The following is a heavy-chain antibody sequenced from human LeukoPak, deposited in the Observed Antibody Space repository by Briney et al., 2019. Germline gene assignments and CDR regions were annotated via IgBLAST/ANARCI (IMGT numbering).Heavy chain of an antibody. CDR1: GFTFSIYS. D-gene: IGHD6-19*01. Sequence: GGSLRLSCVASGFTFSIYSMNWVRQAPGKELEWVSYISRSSSTLYYADSVRGRFTISRDNAKNSLYLQMNSLRDEDTAVYYCARDERAGSGWYFVYWGQGTLVTVSS. CDR3: ARDERAGSGWYFVY. V-gene: IGHV3-48*02. CDR2: ISRSSSTL. J-gene: IGHJ4*02.